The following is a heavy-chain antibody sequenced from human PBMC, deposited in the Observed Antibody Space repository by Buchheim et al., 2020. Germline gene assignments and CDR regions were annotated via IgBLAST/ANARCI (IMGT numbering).Heavy chain of an antibody. J-gene: IGHJ6*02. CDR3: ARDRTSMDV. V-gene: IGHV3-48*01. D-gene: IGHD1/OR15-1a*01. Sequence: VQLVESGGGLVQPGGSLRLSCAASGLTFSTYSMHWVRQAPGKGLEWVSYITDSTTTIYYADSVRGRFTISRDHAKNSLYLQMNSLRAEDTAVYYCARDRTSMDVWGRGTT. CDR2: ITDSTTTI. CDR1: GLTFSTYS.